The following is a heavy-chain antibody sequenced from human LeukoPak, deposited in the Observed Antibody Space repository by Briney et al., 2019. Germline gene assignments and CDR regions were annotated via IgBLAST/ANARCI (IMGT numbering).Heavy chain of an antibody. D-gene: IGHD3-22*01. CDR2: INSDGSST. J-gene: IGHJ5*02. Sequence: PGGSLRLSCAASGFTFSSYWMHWVRQAPGKGLVWVSRINSDGSSTSYADSVKGRFTTSRDNSKSTLYLQMNSLRAEDTAIYYCAKIFHTDGYYLGEHLFDAWGQGTLVTVSS. CDR1: GFTFSSYW. CDR3: AKIFHTDGYYLGEHLFDA. V-gene: IGHV3-74*01.